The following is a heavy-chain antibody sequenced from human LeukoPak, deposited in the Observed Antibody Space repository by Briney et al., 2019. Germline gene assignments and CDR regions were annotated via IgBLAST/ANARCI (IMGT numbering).Heavy chain of an antibody. V-gene: IGHV1-18*01. J-gene: IGHJ4*02. D-gene: IGHD5-12*01. Sequence: ASVKVSFKASGYTFTSYGINWVRQAPGQGLEWMGWISAYNGNTNYAQKLRGRVTMTTDTSTSTAYMELRSLRSDDTAVYYCARDDALVATGSFDYWGQGTLVTVSS. CDR1: GYTFTSYG. CDR2: ISAYNGNT. CDR3: ARDDALVATGSFDY.